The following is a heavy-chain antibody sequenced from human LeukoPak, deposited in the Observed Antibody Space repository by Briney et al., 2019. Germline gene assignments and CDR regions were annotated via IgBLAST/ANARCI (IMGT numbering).Heavy chain of an antibody. D-gene: IGHD1-7*01. CDR1: RYTFTAYY. V-gene: IGHV1-2*02. J-gene: IGHJ4*02. CDR2: INPNSGGT. CDR3: ARDRAGTTYYN. Sequence: GASVKVSCRASRYTFTAYYMHWVRQAPGQGLEWMGWINPNSGGTNYAQKFQGRVTMTRDTSITTAYMELSRLRSDDTAVYYCARDRAGTTYYNWGQGTLVTVSS.